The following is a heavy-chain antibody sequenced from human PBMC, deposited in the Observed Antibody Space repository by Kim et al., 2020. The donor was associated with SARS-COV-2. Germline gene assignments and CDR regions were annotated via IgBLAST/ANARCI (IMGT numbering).Heavy chain of an antibody. CDR1: GFTFSSYG. CDR2: ISYDGSNK. CDR3: AKDQLMSSPFDAFDI. J-gene: IGHJ3*02. D-gene: IGHD1-1*01. Sequence: GGSLRLSCAASGFTFSSYGMHWVRQAPGKGLEWVAVISYDGSNKYYADSVKGRFTISRDNSKNTLYLQMNSLRAEDTAVYYCAKDQLMSSPFDAFDIWGQGKMVTVSS. V-gene: IGHV3-30*18.